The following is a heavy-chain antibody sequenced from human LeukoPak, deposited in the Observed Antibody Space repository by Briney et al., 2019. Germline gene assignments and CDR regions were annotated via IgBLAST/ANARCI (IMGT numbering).Heavy chain of an antibody. J-gene: IGHJ3*02. Sequence: SGGSLRLSCAASGFTFSSYGMHWVRQAPGKGLEWVSYISSSSSTIYYADSVKGRFTISRDNAKNSLYLQMNSLRAEDTAVYYCARERTYYYDSSGYNWNAFDIWGQGTMVTVSS. CDR1: GFTFSSYG. V-gene: IGHV3-48*01. D-gene: IGHD3-22*01. CDR3: ARERTYYYDSSGYNWNAFDI. CDR2: ISSSSSTI.